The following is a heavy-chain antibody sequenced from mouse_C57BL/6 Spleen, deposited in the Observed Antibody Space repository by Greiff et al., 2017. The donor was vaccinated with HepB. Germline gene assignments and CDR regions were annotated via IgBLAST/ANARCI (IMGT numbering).Heavy chain of an antibody. Sequence: VQLQQSGPELVKPGASVKISCKASGYAFSSSWMNWVKQRPGKGLEWIGRIYPGDGDTNYNGKFKGKATLTADKSSSTAYLQLSSLKSEDSAVYVCARKGIYSYGRSEGELDYWGQGTTLTVSS. J-gene: IGHJ2*01. V-gene: IGHV1-82*01. CDR1: GYAFSSSW. CDR2: IYPGDGDT. D-gene: IGHD1-1*01. CDR3: ARKGIYSYGRSEGELDY.